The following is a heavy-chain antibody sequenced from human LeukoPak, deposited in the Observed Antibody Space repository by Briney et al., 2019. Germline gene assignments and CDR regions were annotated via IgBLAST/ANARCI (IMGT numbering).Heavy chain of an antibody. CDR3: ARGGGYASPIGY. D-gene: IGHD5-12*01. Sequence: SETLSLTCSVSGASVSSGSYYWSWIRQPPGKGLEWIGYIYYSGSTNYNPSLKSRVTISVDTSKNQFSLKLSSVTAADTAVYYCARGGGYASPIGYWGQGALVTVSS. CDR1: GASVSSGSYY. J-gene: IGHJ4*02. CDR2: IYYSGST. V-gene: IGHV4-61*01.